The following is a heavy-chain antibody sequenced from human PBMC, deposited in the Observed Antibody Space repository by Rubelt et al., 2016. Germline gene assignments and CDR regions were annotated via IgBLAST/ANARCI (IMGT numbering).Heavy chain of an antibody. CDR2: TDLNGGT. CDR3: ARGFRTDWPVGPD. CDR1: GGSFTGHY. V-gene: IGHV4-34*01. J-gene: IGHJ4*02. Sequence: QVQLHQWGAGLLKPSETLSLTCTVSGGSFTGHYWIWVRQPPGKGLEWIGETDLNGGTNYAPSLKRRFSISLDTCDKQFCLELNAVTAADTAVYYCARGFRTDWPVGPDWGQGTLVTVSS. D-gene: IGHD3-9*01.